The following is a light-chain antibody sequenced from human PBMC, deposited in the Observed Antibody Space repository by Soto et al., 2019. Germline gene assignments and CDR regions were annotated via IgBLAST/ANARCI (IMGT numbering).Light chain of an antibody. CDR2: AAS. Sequence: DIQMTQSPSSLSASVGDRVTITCRASQSISSYLNWYQQKPGKAPKLLIYAASSLQSGVPSRFSGSGSGTDFPLTISSLQPEDFATYYCQQSYSTPPLWTVGQGTKVEIK. V-gene: IGKV1-39*01. CDR3: QQSYSTPPLWT. J-gene: IGKJ1*01. CDR1: QSISSY.